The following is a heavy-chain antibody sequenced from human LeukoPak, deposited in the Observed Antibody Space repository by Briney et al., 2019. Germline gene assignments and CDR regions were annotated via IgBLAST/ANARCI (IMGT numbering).Heavy chain of an antibody. CDR3: AKDGSGSYSYYYYYYYMDV. D-gene: IGHD1-26*01. J-gene: IGHJ6*03. CDR2: IRYDGSNK. Sequence: GGSLRLSCAAFGFTVSSNYMSWVRQAPGKGLEWVAFIRYDGSNKYYADSVKGRFTISRDNSKNTLYLQMNSLRAEDTAVYYCAKDGSGSYSYYYYYYYMDVWGKGTTVTVSS. CDR1: GFTVSSNY. V-gene: IGHV3-30*02.